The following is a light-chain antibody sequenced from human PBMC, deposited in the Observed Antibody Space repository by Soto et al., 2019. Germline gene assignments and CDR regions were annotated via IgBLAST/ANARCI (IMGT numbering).Light chain of an antibody. Sequence: QSALTQPASVSGSPGQSITISCTGTSSDVCGYNYVSWYQQHPGKAPKLMIYDVSNRPSGVSNRFSGSKSGNTASLTISGLQAEGEADYYCSSYTSSSTLDYVFGTGTKVTVL. J-gene: IGLJ1*01. CDR2: DVS. CDR3: SSYTSSSTLDYV. V-gene: IGLV2-14*01. CDR1: SSDVCGYNY.